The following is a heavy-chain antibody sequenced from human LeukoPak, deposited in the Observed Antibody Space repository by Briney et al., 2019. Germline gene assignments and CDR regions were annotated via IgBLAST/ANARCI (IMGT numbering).Heavy chain of an antibody. CDR1: GGSFSGYY. J-gene: IGHJ6*03. CDR3: ARGLYGYGYYYYYYMDV. D-gene: IGHD5-18*01. Sequence: SETLSLTCAVYGGSFSGYYWSWIRQPPGKGLEWIGEINHSGSTNYNPSLKSRVTISVDTSKNQFSLKLSSVTAADTAVYYCARGLYGYGYYYYYYMDVWGKGTTVTVSS. V-gene: IGHV4-34*01. CDR2: INHSGST.